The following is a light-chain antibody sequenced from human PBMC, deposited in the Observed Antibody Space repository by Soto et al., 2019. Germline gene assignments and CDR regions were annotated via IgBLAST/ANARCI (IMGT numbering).Light chain of an antibody. Sequence: EIVMTQSPATLSVSPGARATLSCRASQSVSSNLAWYQQKPGQAPRLLIYGASTRATGIPARFSGGGSGTEFTLTISSLQSEDCAVYYCQQYNNWPPYTFGQGTKLEIK. CDR2: GAS. CDR3: QQYNNWPPYT. CDR1: QSVSSN. V-gene: IGKV3-15*01. J-gene: IGKJ2*01.